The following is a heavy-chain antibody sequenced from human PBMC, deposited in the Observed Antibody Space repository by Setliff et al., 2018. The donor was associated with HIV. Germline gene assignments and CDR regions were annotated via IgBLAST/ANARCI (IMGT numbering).Heavy chain of an antibody. D-gene: IGHD1-20*01. CDR1: GFILSSYS. J-gene: IGHJ5*02. CDR2: ITWNSDNI. Sequence: GGSLRLSCAASGFILSSYSMNWVRQAPGKGLEWVSFITWNSDNIGYADSVKGRFTISRDNAKNSLYLQMNSLRAEDTAVYYCARYKWNNWIFGWFDPWGQGTQVTVSS. V-gene: IGHV3-21*01. CDR3: ARYKWNNWIFGWFDP.